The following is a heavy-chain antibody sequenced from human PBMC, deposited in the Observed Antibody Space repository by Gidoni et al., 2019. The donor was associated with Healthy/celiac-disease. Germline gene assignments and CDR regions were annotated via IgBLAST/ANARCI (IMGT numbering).Heavy chain of an antibody. Sequence: EVQLLESGGGLVQPGGSLRLSCAASGFTFSSYAMSWVRQAPGKGLEWVSAISGSGGSTYYADSVKGRFTISRDNSKNTLYLQMNSLRAEDTAVYYCAKGDTILRFLEWLYYFDYWGQGTLVTVSS. CDR1: GFTFSSYA. V-gene: IGHV3-23*01. J-gene: IGHJ4*02. D-gene: IGHD3-3*01. CDR2: ISGSGGST. CDR3: AKGDTILRFLEWLYYFDY.